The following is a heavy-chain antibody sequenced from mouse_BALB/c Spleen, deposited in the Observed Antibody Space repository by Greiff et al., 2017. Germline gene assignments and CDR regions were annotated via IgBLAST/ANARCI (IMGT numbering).Heavy chain of an antibody. V-gene: IGHV2-9-2*01. CDR1: GFSLTSYD. CDR3: VRYYYGSPYWYFDV. Sequence: QVQLQQSGPGLVAPSQSLSITCTVSGFSLTSYDISWIRQPPGKGLEWLGVIWTGGGTNYNSAFMSRLSISKDNSKSQVFLKMNSLQTDDTAIYYCVRYYYGSPYWYFDVWGAGTTVTVSS. J-gene: IGHJ1*01. D-gene: IGHD1-1*01. CDR2: IWTGGGT.